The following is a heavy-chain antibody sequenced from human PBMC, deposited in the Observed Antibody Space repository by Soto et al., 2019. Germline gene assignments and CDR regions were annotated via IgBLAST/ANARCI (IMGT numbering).Heavy chain of an antibody. V-gene: IGHV3-21*06. Sequence: EVQLVESGGGLVKPGGSLRLSCAASGLTFTRYSMNWVRQAPGKGLEWVSSISSTTNYIYYGDSMMGRFTISRDNAKNALYLEMNSLRAEDTAVYYCARESEDLTSNFHYWGQRTLVTVSS. J-gene: IGHJ4*02. CDR3: ARESEDLTSNFHY. CDR1: GLTFTRYS. CDR2: ISSTTNYI.